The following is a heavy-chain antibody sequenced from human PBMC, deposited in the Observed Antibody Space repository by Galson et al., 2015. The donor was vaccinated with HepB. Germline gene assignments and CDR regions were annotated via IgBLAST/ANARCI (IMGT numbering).Heavy chain of an antibody. CDR2: ISGYDGKT. D-gene: IGHD4-17*01. CDR1: GYTFTSYG. V-gene: IGHV1-18*01. Sequence: SVKVSCKASGYTFTSYGITWVRQAPGQGLEWMGWISGYDGKTHYSQKLRGRVTMTTDTSTTTAYMELRSLTSDDTAVYYCARDTSYGDSSLCYWGQGTLVTVSS. CDR3: ARDTSYGDSSLCY. J-gene: IGHJ4*02.